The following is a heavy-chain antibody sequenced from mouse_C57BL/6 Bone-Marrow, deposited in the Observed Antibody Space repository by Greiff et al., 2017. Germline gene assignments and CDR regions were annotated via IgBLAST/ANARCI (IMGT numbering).Heavy chain of an antibody. CDR3: ARNFPSAAYYFDY. CDR1: GFSLTSYG. V-gene: IGHV2-2*01. D-gene: IGHD2-10*02. J-gene: IGHJ2*01. CDR2: IWSGGST. Sequence: VKLQESGPGLVQPSQSLSITCTVSGFSLTSYGVHWVRQSPGKGLEWLGVIWSGGSTDSNAAFISRLSISKDNSKSQVFFKMNSLQADDTAIYYCARNFPSAAYYFDYWGQGTTLTVSS.